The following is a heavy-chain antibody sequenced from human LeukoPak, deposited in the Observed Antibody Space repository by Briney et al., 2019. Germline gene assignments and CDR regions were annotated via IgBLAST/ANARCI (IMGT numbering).Heavy chain of an antibody. CDR1: GFTFSNFA. V-gene: IGHV3-23*01. J-gene: IGHJ4*02. CDR3: ARGITAFGVPGATYYFDY. Sequence: GGSLRLSCTASGFTFSNFAMNWVRQTPGKGQEWVSDISGSGSTYYADSVRGRFTVSRDNSKHTMSLQMNTLRAEDTAVYYCARGITAFGVPGATYYFDYWGQGTLVTVSS. D-gene: IGHD3-3*01. CDR2: ISGSGST.